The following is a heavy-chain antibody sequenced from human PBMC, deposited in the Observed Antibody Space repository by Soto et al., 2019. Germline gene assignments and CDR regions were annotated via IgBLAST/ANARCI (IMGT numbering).Heavy chain of an antibody. V-gene: IGHV1-69*13. CDR1: GGTFSSYA. CDR3: ARVAVGYCGGDCYSLGYYYYGMDV. J-gene: IGHJ6*02. D-gene: IGHD2-21*02. CDR2: IIPIFGTA. Sequence: GPPVKVSCKASGGTFSSYAISWVRQPPGQGLEWMGGIIPIFGTANYAQKFQGRVTITADESTSTAYMELSSLRSEDTAVYYCARVAVGYCGGDCYSLGYYYYGMDVWGQGTTVTVSS.